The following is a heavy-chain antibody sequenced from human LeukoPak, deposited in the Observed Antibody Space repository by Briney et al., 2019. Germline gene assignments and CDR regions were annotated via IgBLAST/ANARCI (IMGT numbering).Heavy chain of an antibody. V-gene: IGHV3-33*01. CDR2: IWFDGSKE. D-gene: IGHD6-19*01. CDR3: ARYYSHTSDWSEGGLDQ. CDR1: GFTFRTFG. Sequence: GGFLRLSCAASGFTFRTFGMHWVRQAPGKGPEWVAVIWFDGSKEYYKDFAKGRFTISRDNSKSTVYLQMNGLRAEDTAVYYCARYYSHTSDWSEGGLDQWGQGTLVTVSS. J-gene: IGHJ4*02.